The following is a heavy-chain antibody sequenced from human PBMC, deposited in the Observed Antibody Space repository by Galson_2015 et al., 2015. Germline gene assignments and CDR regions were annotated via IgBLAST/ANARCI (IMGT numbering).Heavy chain of an antibody. CDR3: ARDLSNGGHDY. D-gene: IGHD4-23*01. CDR2: ISGISTNI. CDR1: GFILSDFY. Sequence: SLRLSCAPSGFILSDFYMSWLRQPPGKGLEWVSYISGISTNIQYADSVRGRFTVSRDNSKNSLYLQMNSLRVEDTAVYYCARDLSNGGHDYWGQGTLVTVSS. V-gene: IGHV3-11*01. J-gene: IGHJ4*02.